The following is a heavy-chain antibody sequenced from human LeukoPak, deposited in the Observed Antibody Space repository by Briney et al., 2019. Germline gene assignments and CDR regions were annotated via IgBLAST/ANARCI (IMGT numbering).Heavy chain of an antibody. V-gene: IGHV3-30*18. D-gene: IGHD2-2*01. CDR1: GFTFSSYG. J-gene: IGHJ4*02. CDR3: AKESTSRGRDY. CDR2: ISYDGSNK. Sequence: GGSLRLSCAASGFTFSSYGMHRVRQAPGKGLEWVAVISYDGSNKYYADSVKGRFTISRDNSKNTLYLQMNSLRAEDTAVYYCAKESTSRGRDYWGQGTLVTVSS.